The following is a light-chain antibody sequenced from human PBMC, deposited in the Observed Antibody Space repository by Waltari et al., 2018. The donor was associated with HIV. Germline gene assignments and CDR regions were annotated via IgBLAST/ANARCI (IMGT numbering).Light chain of an antibody. J-gene: IGLJ2*01. CDR2: KDN. CDR3: QAADSSGTVV. V-gene: IGLV3-25*03. Sequence: SYELTQPPSVSVSPGQTARLTCSGDALPNQYAYWYKQKPGQAPVLVIYKDNESPAGIPERSSGSSSGTTVTLPISGVQAEDEADYYCQAADSSGTVVFGGGTKLTVL. CDR1: ALPNQY.